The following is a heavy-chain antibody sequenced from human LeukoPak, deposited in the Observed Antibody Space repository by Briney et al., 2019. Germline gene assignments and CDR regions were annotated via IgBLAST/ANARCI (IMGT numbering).Heavy chain of an antibody. CDR1: GFNVSSNY. CDR3: ARRSGIAVAGAFDY. Sequence: PGGSLRLSCAASGFNVSSNYMSWVRQAPGKGLEWVSVNYSGGSTYYADSVRGRFTISRDKFKNTVYLQMNSLRAEDTAVYYCARRSGIAVAGAFDYWGQGTLVTVSS. D-gene: IGHD6-19*01. V-gene: IGHV3-53*01. J-gene: IGHJ4*02. CDR2: NYSGGST.